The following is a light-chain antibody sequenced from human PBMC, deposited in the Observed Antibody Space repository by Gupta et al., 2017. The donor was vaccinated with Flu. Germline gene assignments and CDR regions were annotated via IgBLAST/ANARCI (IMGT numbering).Light chain of an antibody. CDR1: QNIGNY. Sequence: DIHITQPASTLSTSIGDRLTITCRASQNIGNYLSWYQQKPGKAPKLLIYAASTLQTGVPSRFSGGGFGTHFTLTITSLRSEDFATYYCQESDSAPGFSFGQGTKLEIK. J-gene: IGKJ2*03. V-gene: IGKV1-39*01. CDR3: QESDSAPGFS. CDR2: AAS.